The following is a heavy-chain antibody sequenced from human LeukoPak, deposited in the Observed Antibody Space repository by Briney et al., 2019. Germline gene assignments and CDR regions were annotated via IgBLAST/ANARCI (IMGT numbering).Heavy chain of an antibody. CDR3: AKRLWELPRYYHYGMDV. D-gene: IGHD1-26*01. Sequence: GRSLRLSCAASGFTFNSCGMHWVRQAPGKGLEWVAVISYDGSDKYYADSVKGRFTISRDNSKNTLYLQMNSLRAEDTAVYFCAKRLWELPRYYHYGMDVWGQGTTVTVSS. CDR2: ISYDGSDK. J-gene: IGHJ6*02. CDR1: GFTFNSCG. V-gene: IGHV3-30*18.